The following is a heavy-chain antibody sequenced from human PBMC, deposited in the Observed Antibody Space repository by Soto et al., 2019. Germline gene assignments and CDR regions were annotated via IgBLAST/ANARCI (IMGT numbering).Heavy chain of an antibody. J-gene: IGHJ6*02. CDR1: GGSISSGGYS. CDR2: IYHSGST. CDR3: ARFNEFGYGEDYYGMDV. V-gene: IGHV4-30-2*01. Sequence: SETLSLTCAVSGGSISSGGYSWSWIRQPPGKGLEWIGYIYHSGSTYYNPSLKSRVTISVDRSKNQFSLKLSSVTAADTAVYYCARFNEFGYGEDYYGMDVWGQGTTVTVSS. D-gene: IGHD4-17*01.